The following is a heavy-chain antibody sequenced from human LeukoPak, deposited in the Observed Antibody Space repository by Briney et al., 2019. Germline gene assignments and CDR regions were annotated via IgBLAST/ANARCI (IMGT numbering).Heavy chain of an antibody. D-gene: IGHD3-22*01. V-gene: IGHV3-21*01. CDR2: ISSSSSYI. CDR1: GFTFSSYS. J-gene: IGHJ4*02. Sequence: LGGSLRLSCAASGFTFSSYSMNWVRQAPGKGLEWVSSISSSSSYIYYADSVKGRFTISRDNAKNSLYLQMNSLRAEDTAVYYCARRDSSGYYYRFDYWGQGTLVTVSS. CDR3: ARRDSSGYYYRFDY.